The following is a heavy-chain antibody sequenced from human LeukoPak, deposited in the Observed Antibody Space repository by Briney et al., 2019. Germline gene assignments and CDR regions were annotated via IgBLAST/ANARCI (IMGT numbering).Heavy chain of an antibody. J-gene: IGHJ4*02. CDR2: ISSSSSTI. CDR3: AFSGSYGVY. V-gene: IGHV3-48*01. Sequence: GGSLRLSCAASGFMFSDYNMNWVRRAPGKGLEWVSYISSSSSTIYYADSVKGRFTISRDNAKKSVYLQVNSLRAEDTAVYYCAFSGSYGVYWGQGTLVTVSS. D-gene: IGHD3-16*01. CDR1: GFMFSDYN.